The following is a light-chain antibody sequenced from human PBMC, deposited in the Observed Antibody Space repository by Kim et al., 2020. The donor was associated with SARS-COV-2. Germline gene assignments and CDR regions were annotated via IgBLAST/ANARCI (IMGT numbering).Light chain of an antibody. Sequence: SYELTQPPSVSVSPGQTAIITCSGNNLGDKNVGWYQQRPGQSPLLVIYEDIKRPSGIPERVSGSNSGNTATLTISGTQAMDEADYYCQAWDSSTVVFGRGTQLTVL. CDR2: EDI. J-gene: IGLJ2*01. V-gene: IGLV3-1*01. CDR1: NLGDKN. CDR3: QAWDSSTVV.